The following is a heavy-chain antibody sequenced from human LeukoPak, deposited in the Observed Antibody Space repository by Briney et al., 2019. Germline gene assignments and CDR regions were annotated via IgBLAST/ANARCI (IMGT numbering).Heavy chain of an antibody. Sequence: ASVKVSCKASGYTFRTYDINWVRQGTGQGLEWMGWMNPNSGNTGYAQKFQGRVTLTRNTSISTAYMELSGLRSEDTAVYYCARDRAGGWFDPWGQGTLVIVSS. CDR2: MNPNSGNT. CDR3: ARDRAGGWFDP. J-gene: IGHJ5*02. V-gene: IGHV1-8*01. D-gene: IGHD3-10*01. CDR1: GYTFRTYD.